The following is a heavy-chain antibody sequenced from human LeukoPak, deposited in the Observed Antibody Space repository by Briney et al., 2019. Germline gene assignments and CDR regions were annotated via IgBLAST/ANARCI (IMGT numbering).Heavy chain of an antibody. CDR3: AREHDYGDYVRNWFDP. J-gene: IGHJ5*02. V-gene: IGHV4-31*03. D-gene: IGHD4-17*01. Sequence: PSETLSLTCTVSGDSISSGGYYWSWIRQHPGKGLEWIGNIYYSGNTNYNPSLKSRITISVDTSRNQFSLKLSSVTAADTAVYYCAREHDYGDYVRNWFDPWGQGTLVTVSS. CDR2: IYYSGNT. CDR1: GDSISSGGYY.